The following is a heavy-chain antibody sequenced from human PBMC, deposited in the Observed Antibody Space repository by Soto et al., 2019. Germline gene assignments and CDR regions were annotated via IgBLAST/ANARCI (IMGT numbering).Heavy chain of an antibody. V-gene: IGHV1-69*06. Sequence: SVKVSCKASGGTFSSYAISWARQAPGQGLEWMGGIIPIFGTANYAQKFQGRVTITADKSTSTAYMELSSLRSEETAVYYCAREWIVVVPAARLDYYGMDVWGQGTTVTVSS. CDR2: IIPIFGTA. D-gene: IGHD2-2*01. J-gene: IGHJ6*02. CDR3: AREWIVVVPAARLDYYGMDV. CDR1: GGTFSSYA.